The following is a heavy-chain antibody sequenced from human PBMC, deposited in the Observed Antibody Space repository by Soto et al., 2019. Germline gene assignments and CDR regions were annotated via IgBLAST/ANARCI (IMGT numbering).Heavy chain of an antibody. CDR1: GGSISSNDFY. Sequence: SETLSLTCIVSGGSISSNDFYWSWIRQHPGKGLEWIGYIYYSGNTNYNPSLKSRVTISVDTSKNQFSLKLSSVTAADTAVYYCARSDGRYWGQGTLVTVSS. J-gene: IGHJ4*02. V-gene: IGHV4-61*08. CDR2: IYYSGNT. CDR3: ARSDGRY.